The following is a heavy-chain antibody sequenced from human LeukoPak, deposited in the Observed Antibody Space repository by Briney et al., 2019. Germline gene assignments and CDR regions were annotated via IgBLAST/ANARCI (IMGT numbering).Heavy chain of an antibody. CDR1: GFTFSSYW. CDR2: INQDGSEK. J-gene: IGHJ4*02. Sequence: GGSLRLSCAVSGFTFSSYWMSWVRQAPGKGLEWVANINQDGSEKYYVDSVKGRFIISRDNAKNSLYLQMNSLRAEDTAVYYCARDPIRITFGGVGPGDYWGQGTVVTVSS. D-gene: IGHD3-16*01. CDR3: ARDPIRITFGGVGPGDY. V-gene: IGHV3-7*01.